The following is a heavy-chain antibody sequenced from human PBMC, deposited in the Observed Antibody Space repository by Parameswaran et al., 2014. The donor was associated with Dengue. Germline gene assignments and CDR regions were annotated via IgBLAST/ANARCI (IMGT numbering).Heavy chain of an antibody. J-gene: IGHJ4*02. D-gene: IGHD1-26*01. CDR3: VRGDWDLLMEY. CDR2: TRNKTNTYTT. Sequence: QAGGSLRLSCATSGFTFSDHYMDWVRQAPGEGLEWVGRTRNKTNTYTTDYAASVKDRFIISRDDSKNSLYLQMSSLKVEDTAVYYCVRGDWDLLMEYWGQGTLVTVSS. V-gene: IGHV3-72*01. CDR1: GFTFSDHY.